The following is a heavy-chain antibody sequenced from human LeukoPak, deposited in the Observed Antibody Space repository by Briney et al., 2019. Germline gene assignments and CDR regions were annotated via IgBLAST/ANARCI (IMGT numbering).Heavy chain of an antibody. CDR3: ARGSGPDYFDY. D-gene: IGHD1-14*01. Sequence: PSETLSLTCIVSGGSISSYYWSWIRQPPGKGLEWIGYIYYGGSTNYNPSLKSRGTISVDTSKNEFSLELSSVTAADTAVYYCARGSGPDYFDYWGQGTLVTVST. CDR2: IYYGGST. V-gene: IGHV4-59*08. CDR1: GGSISSYY. J-gene: IGHJ4*02.